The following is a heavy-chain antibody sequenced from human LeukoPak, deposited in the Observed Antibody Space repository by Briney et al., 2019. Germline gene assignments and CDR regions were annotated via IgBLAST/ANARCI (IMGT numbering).Heavy chain of an antibody. Sequence: GGSLRLSCAASGLTFSSFWMSWVRQAPGKGLEWVANIKQDGSEKYYVDSVMGRFTISRDNAKNSLYLQMNSVRAEDTAVYYCARGRGSDYWGQGTLVTVSS. CDR2: IKQDGSEK. CDR3: ARGRGSDY. D-gene: IGHD3-10*01. CDR1: GLTFSSFW. V-gene: IGHV3-7*05. J-gene: IGHJ4*02.